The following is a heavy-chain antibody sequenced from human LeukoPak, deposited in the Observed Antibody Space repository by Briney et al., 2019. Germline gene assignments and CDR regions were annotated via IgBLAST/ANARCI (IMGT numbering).Heavy chain of an antibody. CDR3: ARGRREWLRLGDLDY. CDR1: GGSFSGYY. J-gene: IGHJ4*02. Sequence: SETLSLTCAVYGGSFSGYYWSWIRQPPGKGLEWIGEINHSGSTNYNPSLKSRVTISVDTSKNQFSLKLSSVTAADTVVYYCARGRREWLRLGDLDYWGQGTLVTVSS. CDR2: INHSGST. D-gene: IGHD5-12*01. V-gene: IGHV4-34*01.